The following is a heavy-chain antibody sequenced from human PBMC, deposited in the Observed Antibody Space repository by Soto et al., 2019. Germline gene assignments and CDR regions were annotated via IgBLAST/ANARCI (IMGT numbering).Heavy chain of an antibody. Sequence: LRLSCAASGFTFSSYSMNWVRQAPGKGLEWVSYISSSSSTIYYADSVKGRFTISRDNAKNSLYLQMNSLRDEDTAVYYCARDRVRGVYYYDSSGPFDYWGQGTLVTVSS. J-gene: IGHJ4*02. CDR2: ISSSSSTI. CDR1: GFTFSSYS. V-gene: IGHV3-48*02. CDR3: ARDRVRGVYYYDSSGPFDY. D-gene: IGHD3-22*01.